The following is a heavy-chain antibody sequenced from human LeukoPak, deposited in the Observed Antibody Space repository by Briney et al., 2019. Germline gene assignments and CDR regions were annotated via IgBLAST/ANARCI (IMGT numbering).Heavy chain of an antibody. CDR3: AKVKWVAGGAFDI. CDR2: IWYNGSNK. D-gene: IGHD6-19*01. J-gene: IGHJ3*02. CDR1: GFTFSSYG. Sequence: HPGGSLRLSYAASGFTFSSYGMHWVRQAPGKGLEWVAVIWYNGSNKYYADSVKGRFTISRDNSKNTLYLQMNSLRAEDTAVYYCAKVKWVAGGAFDIWGQGTMVTVSS. V-gene: IGHV3-33*06.